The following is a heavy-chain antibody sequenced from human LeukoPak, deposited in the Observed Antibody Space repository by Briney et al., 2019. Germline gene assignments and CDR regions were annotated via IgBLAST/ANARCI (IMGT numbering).Heavy chain of an antibody. D-gene: IGHD2-15*01. CDR2: IWYDGSNK. J-gene: IGHJ3*02. CDR3: ARAGYCSGGRYYYLWAFDI. Sequence: GGSLRLSCAASGFTFSSYGMHWVRQAPGKGLEWVAVIWYDGSNKYYADSVKGRFTISRDNSKNTLYLQMNSLRAEDTAVYYCARAGYCSGGRYYYLWAFDIWGQGTMVTVSS. CDR1: GFTFSSYG. V-gene: IGHV3-33*01.